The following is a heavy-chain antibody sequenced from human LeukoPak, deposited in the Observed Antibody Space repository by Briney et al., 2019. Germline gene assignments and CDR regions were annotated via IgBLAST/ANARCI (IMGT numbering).Heavy chain of an antibody. V-gene: IGHV3-30*02. CDR3: ARGAGPRQYYFDY. Sequence: GGSLRLSCAASGFTFSSYWMHWVRQAPGKGLEWVAFIRNDGSYEYYPDSVKGRFTISRDNSRNALFLQMNSLRAENTAVYYCARGAGPRQYYFDYWGQGTLVTVSS. CDR1: GFTFSSYW. D-gene: IGHD6-19*01. J-gene: IGHJ4*02. CDR2: IRNDGSYE.